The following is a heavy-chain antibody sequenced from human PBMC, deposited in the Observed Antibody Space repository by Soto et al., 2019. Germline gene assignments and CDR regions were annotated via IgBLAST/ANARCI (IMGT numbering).Heavy chain of an antibody. CDR1: GGSISSSSYY. J-gene: IGHJ4*02. Sequence: QLQLQESGPGLVKPSETLSLTCTVSGGSISSSSYYWGWIRQPPGKGLEWIGSIYYSGSTYYNPSLKSRVTISVDTSKNQFSLKLSSVTAADTAVYYCASEFVSSGYYGYWGQGTLVTVSS. CDR3: ASEFVSSGYYGY. D-gene: IGHD3-22*01. CDR2: IYYSGST. V-gene: IGHV4-39*01.